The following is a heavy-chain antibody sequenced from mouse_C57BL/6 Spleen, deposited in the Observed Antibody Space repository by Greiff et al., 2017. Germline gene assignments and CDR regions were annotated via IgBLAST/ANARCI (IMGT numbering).Heavy chain of an antibody. J-gene: IGHJ3*01. D-gene: IGHD2-4*01. V-gene: IGHV5-17*01. CDR3: ANRYDYDREAWFAY. CDR1: GFTFSDYG. CDR2: ISSGSSTI. Sequence: EVKLMESGGGLVKPGGSLKLSCAASGFTFSDYGMHWVRQAPEKGLEWVAYISSGSSTIYYADTVKGRFTISRDNAKNTLFLQMTSLRSEDTAMYYCANRYDYDREAWFAYWGQGTLVTVSA.